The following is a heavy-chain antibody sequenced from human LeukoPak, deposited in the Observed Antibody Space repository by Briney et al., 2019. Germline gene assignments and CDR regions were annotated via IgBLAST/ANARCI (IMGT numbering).Heavy chain of an antibody. CDR2: INSDGSST. Sequence: PGGSLRLSCAASGFTSSSYWMHWVRQAPGKGLVWVSRINSDGSSTSCADSVKGRFTISRDNAKNTLYLQMNSLRAEDTAVYYCARVEQLGSGPLNGMDVWGQGTTVTVSS. CDR1: GFTSSSYW. V-gene: IGHV3-74*01. CDR3: ARVEQLGSGPLNGMDV. J-gene: IGHJ6*02. D-gene: IGHD6-6*01.